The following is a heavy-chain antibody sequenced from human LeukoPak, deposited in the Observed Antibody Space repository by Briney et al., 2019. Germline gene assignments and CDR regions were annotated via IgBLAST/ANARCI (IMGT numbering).Heavy chain of an antibody. D-gene: IGHD1-14*01. CDR2: IYTSGST. J-gene: IGHJ4*02. Sequence: SETLSLTCTVSGGSISSYYWSWIRQPAGKGLEWIGRIYTSGSTNYNPSLKSRVTMSVDTSKNQFSLKLSSVTAADTAVYYCARGRTTYDYFDYWVQGTLVTVSS. V-gene: IGHV4-4*07. CDR3: ARGRTTYDYFDY. CDR1: GGSISSYY.